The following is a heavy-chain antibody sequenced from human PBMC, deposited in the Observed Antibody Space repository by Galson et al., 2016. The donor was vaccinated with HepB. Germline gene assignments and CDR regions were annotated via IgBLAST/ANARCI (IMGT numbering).Heavy chain of an antibody. D-gene: IGHD4-11*01. CDR3: AALRTTPPDWFVP. CDR2: IVVGGGNT. V-gene: IGHV1-58*01. CDR1: GFTFSSSV. Sequence: SVKVSCKASGFTFSSSVVQWVRQAPGKRLEWIAWIVVGGGNTNHAQTFQERVTITRDMSTRTAYMELTSLRSDDPAVSYCAALRTTPPDWFVPWGQGTLGIVSS. J-gene: IGHJ5*02.